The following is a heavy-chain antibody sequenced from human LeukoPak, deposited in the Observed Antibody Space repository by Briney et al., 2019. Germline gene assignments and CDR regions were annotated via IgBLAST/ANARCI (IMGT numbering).Heavy chain of an antibody. D-gene: IGHD3-22*01. CDR2: ISSSSSYI. J-gene: IGHJ6*02. V-gene: IGHV3-21*01. Sequence: PGGSLRLSCAASGFTFSSYSMNWVRQAPGKGLEWVSSISSSSSYIFYADSVKGRFTISRDKAKNSLYLQMNSLRAEDTAVYYCARDHPYYDSSGYYDGDYYYGMDVWGQGTTVTVSS. CDR3: ARDHPYYDSSGYYDGDYYYGMDV. CDR1: GFTFSSYS.